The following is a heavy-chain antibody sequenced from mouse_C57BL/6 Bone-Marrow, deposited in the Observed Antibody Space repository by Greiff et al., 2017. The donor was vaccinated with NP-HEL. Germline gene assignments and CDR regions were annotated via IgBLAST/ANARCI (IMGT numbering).Heavy chain of an antibody. CDR3: AREGSSYY. V-gene: IGHV3-6*01. D-gene: IGHD1-1*01. CDR1: GYSITSGYY. J-gene: IGHJ2*01. CDR2: ISYDGSN. Sequence: DVQLQESGPGLVKPSQSLSLTCSVTGYSITSGYYWNWIRQFPGNKLEWMGYISYDGSNNYNSSLKNRISITRDTSQNQFFLKLNSVTTETTATYYCAREGSSYYWDQGTTLTVSS.